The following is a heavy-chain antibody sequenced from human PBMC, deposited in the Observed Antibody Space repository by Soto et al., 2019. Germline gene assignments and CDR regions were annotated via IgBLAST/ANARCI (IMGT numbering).Heavy chain of an antibody. D-gene: IGHD3-22*01. Sequence: ESGGGVVQPGRSLRLSCAASGFTFSSYAMHWVRQAPGKGLEWVAVISYDGSNKYYADSVKGRFTISRDNSKNTLYLQMNSLRAEDTAVYYCARAPYSSGYYHDYWGQGTLVTVSS. CDR3: ARAPYSSGYYHDY. CDR1: GFTFSSYA. J-gene: IGHJ4*02. CDR2: ISYDGSNK. V-gene: IGHV3-30-3*01.